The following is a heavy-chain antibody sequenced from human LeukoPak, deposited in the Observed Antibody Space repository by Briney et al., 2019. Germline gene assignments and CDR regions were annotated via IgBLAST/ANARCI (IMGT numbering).Heavy chain of an antibody. J-gene: IGHJ5*02. CDR1: GGSISSSNW. CDR3: ARGSSSSSPDNWFDP. Sequence: SQSLSLTCAVAGGSISSSNWGSWVRQPPGRGLERIGVVYHIGSTNYNPSLKGRVTTSVDTSKNHFSLQLTSLPAAVSAVSYGARGSSSSSPDNWFDPWGQGTLVTVSS. D-gene: IGHD6-6*01. CDR2: VYHIGST. V-gene: IGHV4-4*02.